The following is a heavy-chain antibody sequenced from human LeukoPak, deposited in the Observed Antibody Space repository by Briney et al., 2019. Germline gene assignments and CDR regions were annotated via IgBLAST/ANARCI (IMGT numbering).Heavy chain of an antibody. D-gene: IGHD3-10*01. J-gene: IGHJ3*02. CDR1: GFAFISYS. CDR3: ANRGSPLWFGELFRAFDI. V-gene: IGHV3-30*04. Sequence: PGGSLRLSCAASGFAFISYSMHWVRQPPGKGLEWVAVISYDGSNKYYADSVKGRLTISRDNSKNTLYLQMNSLRAEDTAVYYCANRGSPLWFGELFRAFDIWGQGTMVTVSS. CDR2: ISYDGSNK.